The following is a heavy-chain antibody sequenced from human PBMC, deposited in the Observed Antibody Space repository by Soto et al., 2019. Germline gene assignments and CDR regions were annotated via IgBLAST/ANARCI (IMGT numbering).Heavy chain of an antibody. CDR2: IYYTGST. V-gene: IGHV4-59*02. J-gene: IGHJ4*02. CDR1: GGSVSSYW. CDR3: ASGPGASDYYFDY. Sequence: QVQLQESGPGLVKPSETLSLTCSVSGGSVSSYWWSWIRQPPGKGLEWIGYIYYTGSTNYSPSLKGRVTISLDASKSEFSLKLTSVTAADTAVYYCASGPGASDYYFDYWGPGTLVAVSS. D-gene: IGHD3-10*01.